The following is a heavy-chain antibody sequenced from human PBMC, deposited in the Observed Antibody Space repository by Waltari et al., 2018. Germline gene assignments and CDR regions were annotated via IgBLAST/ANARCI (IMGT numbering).Heavy chain of an antibody. CDR3: ARSYGGNWYFDL. J-gene: IGHJ2*01. Sequence: QVQLQQWGAGLLKPSETLSLTCTVYGGSFSGYYWSWIRQPPGKGLEWIGEINHSGSTNYNPSLKSRVTISVDTSKNQFSLKLSSVTAADTAVYYCARSYGGNWYFDLWGRGTLVTVSS. V-gene: IGHV4-34*01. CDR2: INHSGST. CDR1: GGSFSGYY. D-gene: IGHD4-17*01.